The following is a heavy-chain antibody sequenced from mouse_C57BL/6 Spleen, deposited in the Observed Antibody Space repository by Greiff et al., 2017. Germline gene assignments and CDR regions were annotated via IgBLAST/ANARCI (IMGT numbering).Heavy chain of an antibody. V-gene: IGHV1-55*01. D-gene: IGHD1-2*01. CDR1: GYTFTSYW. CDR3: ARYGDPITTDFAY. Sequence: QVQLQQPGAELVKPGASVKMSCKASGYTFTSYWITWVKQRPGQGLEWIGDIYPGSGSTNYNEKFKSKATLTVDTSSSTAYMQLSSLTSEDSAVYYCARYGDPITTDFAYWGQGTLVTVAA. CDR2: IYPGSGST. J-gene: IGHJ3*01.